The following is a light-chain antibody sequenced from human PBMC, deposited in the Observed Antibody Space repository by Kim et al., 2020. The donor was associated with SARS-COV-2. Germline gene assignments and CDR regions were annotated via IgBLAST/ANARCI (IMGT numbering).Light chain of an antibody. V-gene: IGLV2-14*04. J-gene: IGLJ1*01. CDR2: DVT. CDR3: SSYTTANSRV. CDR1: NSDIGAFAY. Sequence: GQSIPISCIGTNSDIGAFAYFSWFQQHPGKAPKLLIYDVTERPSGISNRFSGSTSGNTASLTISGLQIEDEADYYCSSYTTANSRVFGAGTKVTVL.